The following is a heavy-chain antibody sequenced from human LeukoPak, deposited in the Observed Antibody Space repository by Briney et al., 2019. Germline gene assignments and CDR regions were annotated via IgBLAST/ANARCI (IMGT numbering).Heavy chain of an antibody. CDR2: ISAYNGDT. V-gene: IGHV1-18*01. CDR3: ARTCPLLYCSSSFFDP. J-gene: IGHJ5*02. Sequence: ASVKVSCKTSGYTFTSFGISWVRQAPGQGLEWMGWISAYNGDTKSAPKFQGRVTMTTDTPTATAYMDLRSLRSDDTAVYYCARTCPLLYCSSSFFDPWGRGTLVTVSS. D-gene: IGHD2-2*01. CDR1: GYTFTSFG.